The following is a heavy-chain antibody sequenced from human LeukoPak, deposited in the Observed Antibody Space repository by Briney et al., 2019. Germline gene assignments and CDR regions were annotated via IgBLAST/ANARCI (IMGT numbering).Heavy chain of an antibody. CDR2: ISVSGTT. D-gene: IGHD7-27*01. Sequence: GGSLRLSCAASGFTLSSYAMSWVRQGPGKGLEWVSAISVSGTTYYADSVKGRFTISRDNSKNTLYLQMNSPRAEDTAAYYCAKDGNWARFENWGQGTLVTVSS. J-gene: IGHJ4*02. CDR3: AKDGNWARFEN. CDR1: GFTLSSYA. V-gene: IGHV3-23*01.